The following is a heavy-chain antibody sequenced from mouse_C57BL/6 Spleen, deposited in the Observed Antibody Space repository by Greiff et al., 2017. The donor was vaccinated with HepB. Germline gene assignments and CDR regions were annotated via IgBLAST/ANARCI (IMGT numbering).Heavy chain of an antibody. V-gene: IGHV5-4*01. Sequence: DVKLVESGGGLVKPGGSLKLSCAASGFTFSSYAMSWVRQTPEKRLEWVATISDGGSYTYYPDNVKGRFTISRDNAKNNLYLQMSHLKSEDTAMYYCARDPNYAMDYWGQGTSVTVSS. CDR3: ARDPNYAMDY. J-gene: IGHJ4*01. CDR1: GFTFSSYA. CDR2: ISDGGSYT.